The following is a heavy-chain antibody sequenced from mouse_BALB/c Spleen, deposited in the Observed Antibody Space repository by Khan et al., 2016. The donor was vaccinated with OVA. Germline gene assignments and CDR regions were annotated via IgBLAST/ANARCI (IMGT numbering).Heavy chain of an antibody. V-gene: IGHV3-2*02. Sequence: EVQLQESGPGLVKPSQSLSLTCTVTGYSITSDYAWNWIRQFPGNKLEWMGYISYSGSTGYNPSFKSRISITRDTSNNQFFLQLNSVTTEDTATCYYASRYYYGHWYVDVRGAVTTVTVSS. J-gene: IGHJ1*01. D-gene: IGHD1-1*01. CDR3: ASRYYYGHWYVDV. CDR2: ISYSGST. CDR1: GYSITSDYA.